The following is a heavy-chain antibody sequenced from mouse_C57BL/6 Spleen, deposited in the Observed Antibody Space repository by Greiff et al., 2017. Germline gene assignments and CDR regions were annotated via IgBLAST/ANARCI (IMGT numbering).Heavy chain of an antibody. V-gene: IGHV5-6*01. Sequence: EVQLVESGGDLVKPGGSLKLSCAASGFTFSSYGMSWVRQTPEKRLEWVATISSGGSYTYYPDSVKGRFTISRDNAKNTLYLQMSSLKSEDTAMYYCARPVYYGNPWYFDVWGTGTTVTVSS. CDR3: ARPVYYGNPWYFDV. D-gene: IGHD2-1*01. J-gene: IGHJ1*03. CDR2: ISSGGSYT. CDR1: GFTFSSYG.